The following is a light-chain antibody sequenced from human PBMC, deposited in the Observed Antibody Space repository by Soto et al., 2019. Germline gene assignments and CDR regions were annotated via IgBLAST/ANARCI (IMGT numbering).Light chain of an antibody. J-gene: IGKJ1*01. CDR3: QQFSSYWT. CDR1: QSISSW. CDR2: DAS. Sequence: DLQMTQSPSTLSASVGDRVTITCRARQSISSWLAWYQQKPGKAPKLLISDASSLESRVPSRFSGDRSGTEFTLSINSLRPEDVATYFCQQFSSYWTFGQGTRVEIK. V-gene: IGKV1-5*01.